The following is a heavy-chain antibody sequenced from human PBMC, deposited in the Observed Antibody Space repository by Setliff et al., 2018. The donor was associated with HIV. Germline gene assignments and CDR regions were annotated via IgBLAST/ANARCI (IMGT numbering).Heavy chain of an antibody. CDR3: ARAYDTLSGYYDY. J-gene: IGHJ4*02. Sequence: ASVKVSCKASGYTFPSFYVHWVRQAPGQGLEWMGIINPTSGNTNYAQNLQDRVTMTTDTSTSTAYMELRSLRSDDTAVYYCARAYDTLSGYYDYWGQGTLVTAPQ. D-gene: IGHD3-9*01. CDR1: GYTFPSFY. CDR2: INPTSGNT. V-gene: IGHV1-46*01.